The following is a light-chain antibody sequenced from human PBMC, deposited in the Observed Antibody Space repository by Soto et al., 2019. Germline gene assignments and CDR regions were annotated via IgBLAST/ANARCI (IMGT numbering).Light chain of an antibody. CDR1: SRDVGNYKL. Sequence: QSVLTQPASVSGSPGQSITISCTGSSRDVGNYKLVSWYQQHPDKASKLMIYEGSKRPSGVSNRFSGSNSGNTASLTISGLQAADEADYYCCSSATTSPFYVFRTGTKLTVL. J-gene: IGLJ1*01. CDR2: EGS. V-gene: IGLV2-23*01. CDR3: CSSATTSPFYV.